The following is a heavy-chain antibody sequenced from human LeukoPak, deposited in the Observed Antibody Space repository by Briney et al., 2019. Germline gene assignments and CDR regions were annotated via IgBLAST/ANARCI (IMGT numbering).Heavy chain of an antibody. CDR2: ISYDGSNK. CDR1: GFTFSSYA. D-gene: IGHD3-16*02. CDR3: ARDYEQYDYVWGSYRYDAFDI. J-gene: IGHJ3*02. V-gene: IGHV3-30-3*01. Sequence: SGGSLRLSCAASGFTFSSYAMHWVRQAPGKGLEWVAVISYDGSNKYYADSVKGRFTISRDNSKNTLYLQMNSLRAEDTAVYYCARDYEQYDYVWGSYRYDAFDIWGQGTMVTVSS.